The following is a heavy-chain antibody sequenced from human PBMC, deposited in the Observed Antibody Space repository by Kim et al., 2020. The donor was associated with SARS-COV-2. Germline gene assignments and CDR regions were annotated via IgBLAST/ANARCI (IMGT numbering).Heavy chain of an antibody. D-gene: IGHD6-13*01. CDR3: ARDSAAGFPDY. J-gene: IGHJ4*02. V-gene: IGHV4-59*01. Sequence: TNYNPSLKSRVTISVDTSKNQFSLKLSSVTAADTAVYYCARDSAAGFPDYWGQGTLVTVSS. CDR2: T.